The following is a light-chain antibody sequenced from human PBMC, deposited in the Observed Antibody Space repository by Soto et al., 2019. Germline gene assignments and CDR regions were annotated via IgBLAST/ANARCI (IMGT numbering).Light chain of an antibody. J-gene: IGLJ1*01. V-gene: IGLV2-14*03. Sequence: QSALTQPASVSGSPGQSITISCTGTSRDIGHYDYVSWYQQHPGKAPKLMIYHVTDRPAGVSNRYSGSKSGNSASLTISGLQADDEADYYCCSLTTSHTYVFGSGTRSPS. CDR1: SRDIGHYDY. CDR3: CSLTTSHTYV. CDR2: HVT.